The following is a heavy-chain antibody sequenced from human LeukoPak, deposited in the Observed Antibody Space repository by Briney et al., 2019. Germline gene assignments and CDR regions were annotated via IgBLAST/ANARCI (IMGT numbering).Heavy chain of an antibody. D-gene: IGHD4-17*01. J-gene: IGHJ4*02. Sequence: PGGSLRLSCAASGFTFSNFWMHWVRQGPGKGLVWVSRINNEAGGATYADSVKGRFTISRDNAKNTLYLQMNSLRVEDTAVYFCARLGPVTKDHYCDYWGQGTLVTVSS. V-gene: IGHV3-74*01. CDR1: GFTFSNFW. CDR2: INNEAGGA. CDR3: ARLGPVTKDHYCDY.